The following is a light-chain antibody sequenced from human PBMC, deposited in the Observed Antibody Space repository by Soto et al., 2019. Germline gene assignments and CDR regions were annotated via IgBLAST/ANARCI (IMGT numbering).Light chain of an antibody. CDR1: ISDVGGYNY. Sequence: QSALTQPASVSGSPGQSITISCTGTISDVGGYNYVSWYQQHQGKAPKHIIYEVSNRPSGVSSRFSGSKSGKTASLTVSGLQAEDEADYYRSSYSIGTTLWVFVGGTKLTVL. J-gene: IGLJ3*02. CDR2: EVS. CDR3: SSYSIGTTLWV. V-gene: IGLV2-14*01.